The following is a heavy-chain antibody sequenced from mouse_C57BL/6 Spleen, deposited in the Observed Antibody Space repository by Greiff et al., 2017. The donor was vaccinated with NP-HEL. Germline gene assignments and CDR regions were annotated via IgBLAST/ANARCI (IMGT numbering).Heavy chain of an antibody. CDR1: GYTFTSYG. V-gene: IGHV1-81*01. Sequence: QVQLQQSGAELARPGASVKLSCKASGYTFTSYGISWVKQRTGQGLEWIGEIYPRSGNTYYNEKFKGKATLTADKSSSTAYMELRSLTSEDSAVYFCARWDLYGSSPYYYAMDYWGQGTSVTVSS. D-gene: IGHD1-1*01. J-gene: IGHJ4*01. CDR3: ARWDLYGSSPYYYAMDY. CDR2: IYPRSGNT.